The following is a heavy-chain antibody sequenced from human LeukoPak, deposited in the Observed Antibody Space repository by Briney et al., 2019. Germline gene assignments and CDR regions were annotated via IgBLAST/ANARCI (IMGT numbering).Heavy chain of an antibody. CDR1: GGSFSGYY. CDR2: ISSSGST. V-gene: IGHV4-4*07. Sequence: SETLSLTCAVYGGSFSGYYWSWIRQPAGKGLEWIGRISSSGSTNYNPSLKSRVTISVDTSKNQFSLKLSSVTAADTAVYYCAREKGQLVQDYYYYMDAWGKGTTVTVSS. J-gene: IGHJ6*03. CDR3: AREKGQLVQDYYYYMDA. D-gene: IGHD6-6*01.